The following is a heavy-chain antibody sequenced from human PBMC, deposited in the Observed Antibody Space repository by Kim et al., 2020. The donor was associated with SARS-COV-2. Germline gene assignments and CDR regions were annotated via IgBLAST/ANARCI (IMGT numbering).Heavy chain of an antibody. J-gene: IGHJ4*02. Sequence: GGSLRLSCAASGFTFSTYWMHWVRQVPGKGPVWVSRIDTDGTNMKYTDSVNGRFTISRDNAKNTLYLQMNSLRAEDTAVYYCARDQTAAGPTTFDYWGQGTLVTVSS. V-gene: IGHV3-74*01. CDR3: ARDQTAAGPTTFDY. CDR2: IDTDGTNM. D-gene: IGHD6-13*01. CDR1: GFTFSTYW.